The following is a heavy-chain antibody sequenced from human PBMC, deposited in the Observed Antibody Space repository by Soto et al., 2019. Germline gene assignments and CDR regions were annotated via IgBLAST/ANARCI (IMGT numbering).Heavy chain of an antibody. V-gene: IGHV3-23*01. CDR3: ARAIGADFFDY. CDR1: GFTVSNYA. Sequence: EVQMLESGGGVVRPGGSLRLSCIASGFTVSNYAISWVRQAPGKGLEWVSTISDNGANTFIGDSMQDHFDISRDNAKNTVFLHLSPVRAADTAIYYCARAIGADFFDYWGQGTPVTVSS. J-gene: IGHJ4*02. CDR2: ISDNGANT. D-gene: IGHD6-25*01.